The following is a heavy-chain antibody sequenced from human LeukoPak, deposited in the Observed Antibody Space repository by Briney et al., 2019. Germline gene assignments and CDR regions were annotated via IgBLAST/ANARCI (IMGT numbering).Heavy chain of an antibody. V-gene: IGHV3-66*01. Sequence: GGSLRLSCAASGFTVSGSYMNWVRQAPGKGLEWVSLIYSGGGTYYADSVKGRFTISRDNSKNTMYLQVNSLRAEDMAVYYCAKDLWTGDHGTYYDYGMDVWGQGTTVTVSS. D-gene: IGHD3/OR15-3a*01. CDR1: GFTVSGSY. CDR3: AKDLWTGDHGTYYDYGMDV. J-gene: IGHJ6*02. CDR2: IYSGGGT.